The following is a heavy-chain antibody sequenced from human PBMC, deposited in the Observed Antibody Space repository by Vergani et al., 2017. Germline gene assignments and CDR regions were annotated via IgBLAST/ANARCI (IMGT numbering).Heavy chain of an antibody. CDR2: INPSGGHT. Sequence: QVQVVQSGAEVKKSGASVKDSCKTSGYTFSNYYMHWVRQAPGQGLEWMGIINPSGGHTNYAQKFQGRVTMTRDTSTSTVYMELSSLRSEDTAIYYCARWDYGILTGYRYWGQGTLVTVSA. CDR1: GYTFSNYY. CDR3: ARWDYGILTGYRY. V-gene: IGHV1-46*03. D-gene: IGHD3-9*01. J-gene: IGHJ4*02.